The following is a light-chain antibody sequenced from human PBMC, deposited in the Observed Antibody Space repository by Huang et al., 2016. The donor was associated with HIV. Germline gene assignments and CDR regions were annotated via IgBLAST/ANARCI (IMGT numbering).Light chain of an antibody. CDR1: QDITTY. V-gene: IGKV1-17*03. Sequence: DIQMTQSPSAMSAPVGDRVTITCWASQDITTYLAWFQQKPGKVPKRLIYAASTLQTGGPSRFSGNGSGTEFTLTISSLQPEDFATYFCLQQNNYPRTFGQGTKVEIK. CDR2: AAS. J-gene: IGKJ1*01. CDR3: LQQNNYPRT.